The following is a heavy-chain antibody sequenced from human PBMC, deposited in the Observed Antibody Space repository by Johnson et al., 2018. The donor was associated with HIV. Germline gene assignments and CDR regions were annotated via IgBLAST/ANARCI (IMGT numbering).Heavy chain of an antibody. Sequence: VQLVESGGGLVKPGGSLRLSCAVSGFTFSDYYMTWIRQAPGKGLEWVGRIKSKTDGGTTDYAAPVKGRFTISRDDSKNTLYLQMNSLRAEDTALYYCARPRTGSDAFDIWGQGTMVTVSS. CDR2: IKSKTDGGTT. CDR3: ARPRTGSDAFDI. D-gene: IGHD7-27*01. J-gene: IGHJ3*02. V-gene: IGHV3-15*05. CDR1: GFTFSDYY.